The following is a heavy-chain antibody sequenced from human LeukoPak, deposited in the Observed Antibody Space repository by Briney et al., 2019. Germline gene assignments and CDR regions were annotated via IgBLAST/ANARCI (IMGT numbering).Heavy chain of an antibody. V-gene: IGHV1-24*01. J-gene: IGHJ5*02. CDR3: ATDLEDSSGYYNWFDP. CDR2: FDPEDGET. CDR1: GYTLTELS. D-gene: IGHD3-22*01. Sequence: EASVKVSCKVSGYTLTELSMHWVRQAPGKGLEWMGGFDPEDGETIYAQKFQGRVTMTEDTSTDTAYMELSSLRSEDTAVYYCATDLEDSSGYYNWFDPWGQGTLVTVSS.